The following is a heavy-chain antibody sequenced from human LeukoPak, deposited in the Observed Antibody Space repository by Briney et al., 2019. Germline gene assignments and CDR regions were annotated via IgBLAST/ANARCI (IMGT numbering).Heavy chain of an antibody. J-gene: IGHJ3*02. V-gene: IGHV4-59*01. Sequence: PSETLSLTCAVSGGTISSYYRSWIRQPPGKGLEWIGYIYYSGSTNYNPSLKSRVTISVDTSKNQFSLKLSSVTAADTAVYYCARASSGYDTLDIWGQGTMVTVSS. D-gene: IGHD5-12*01. CDR1: GGTISSYY. CDR3: ARASSGYDTLDI. CDR2: IYYSGST.